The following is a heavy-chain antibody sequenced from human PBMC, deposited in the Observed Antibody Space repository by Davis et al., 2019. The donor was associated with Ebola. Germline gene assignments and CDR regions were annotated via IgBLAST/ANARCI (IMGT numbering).Heavy chain of an antibody. CDR3: ARDRGWLQPNYFDY. CDR2: IYHSGST. D-gene: IGHD5-24*01. V-gene: IGHV4-4*02. CDR1: GGSISSSNW. J-gene: IGHJ4*02. Sequence: MPSETLSLTCAVSGGSISSSNWWSWVRQPPGKGLEWIGEIYHSGSTNYNPSLKSRVTISVDKSKNQFSLKLSSVTAADTAVYYCARDRGWLQPNYFDYWGQGTLVTVSS.